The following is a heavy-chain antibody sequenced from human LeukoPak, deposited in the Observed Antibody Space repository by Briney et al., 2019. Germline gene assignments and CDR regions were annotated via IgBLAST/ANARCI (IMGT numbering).Heavy chain of an antibody. D-gene: IGHD4-11*01. CDR3: ARGGYSNSPGYYYYYMDV. V-gene: IGHV3-21*01. CDR1: GFTFSSYS. J-gene: IGHJ6*03. CDR2: ISSSSSYI. Sequence: PGGSLRLSCAASGFTFSSYSMNWVRQAPGKGLEWVSSISSSSSYIYYADSVKGRFTISRDNAKNSLYLQMNSLRAEDTAVYYRARGGYSNSPGYYYYYMDVWGKGTTVTVSS.